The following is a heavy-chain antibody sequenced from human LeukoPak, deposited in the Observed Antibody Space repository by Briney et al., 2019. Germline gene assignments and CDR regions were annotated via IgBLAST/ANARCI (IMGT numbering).Heavy chain of an antibody. V-gene: IGHV1-2*02. CDR1: GYRFTGYY. CDR3: AKYGHSPYFDD. Sequence: ASVKVSCKASGYRFTGYYMHWVRQAPGQGLEWMGWLNPNSGDTNYAQKFQGRVTMTRDMSTSTVYMELSSLISEDTAVYYCAKYGHSPYFDDWGQGTLVTASS. D-gene: IGHD4-17*01. CDR2: LNPNSGDT. J-gene: IGHJ4*02.